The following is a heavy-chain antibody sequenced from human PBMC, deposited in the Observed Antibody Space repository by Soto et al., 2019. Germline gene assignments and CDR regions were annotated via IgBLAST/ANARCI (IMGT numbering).Heavy chain of an antibody. CDR1: GYTFTSYG. Sequence: QVHLVQSGAEVKKPGASVKVSCKASGYTFTSYGISWVRQAPGQGLEWMGWISAYNGNTNYAQKLQGRVTMTTDTSTSTAYMELRSLRSDDTAVYYCAREKEEQQLVRSAWFDPWGQGTLVTVSS. J-gene: IGHJ5*02. D-gene: IGHD6-13*01. CDR3: AREKEEQQLVRSAWFDP. V-gene: IGHV1-18*01. CDR2: ISAYNGNT.